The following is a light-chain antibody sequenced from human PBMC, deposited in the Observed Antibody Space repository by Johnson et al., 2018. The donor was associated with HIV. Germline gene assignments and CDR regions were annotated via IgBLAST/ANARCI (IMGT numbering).Light chain of an antibody. CDR3: GTWDSRLSAGHF. J-gene: IGLJ1*01. V-gene: IGLV1-51*02. CDR1: SSNIGNNY. CDR2: ENN. Sequence: QSVLTQPPSVSAAPGQKVTISCSGSSSNIGNNYVSWYQQLPGTAPKLLIYENNKRPSGIPDRFSGSKSGTSATLGITGLQTGDEADYYCGTWDSRLSAGHFLGTGTKVTGL.